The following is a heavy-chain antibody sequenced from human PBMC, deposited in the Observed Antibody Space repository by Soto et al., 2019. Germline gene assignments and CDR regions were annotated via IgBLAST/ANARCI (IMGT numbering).Heavy chain of an antibody. CDR2: INWNSGSI. D-gene: IGHD6-13*01. V-gene: IGHV3-9*01. CDR1: GFTFDDYA. J-gene: IGHJ1*01. CDR3: VKDESINWYSGHFRH. Sequence: EVQLVESGGGLVQPGRSLRLSCAASGFTFDDYAMHWVRQVPGKGLEWVSGINWNSGSIGYGDSVKGRFAISRDNAKNSLHLQMNSLSAEDTAFYYCVKDESINWYSGHFRHWGQGTRVTVSS.